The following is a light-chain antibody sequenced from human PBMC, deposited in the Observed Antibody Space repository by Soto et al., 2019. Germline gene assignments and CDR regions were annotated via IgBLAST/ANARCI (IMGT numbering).Light chain of an antibody. Sequence: DIQMTQSPSTLSASVGDSVTITCRASQSISTWLAWYQQKPGKAPKLLIYDASSLEGGVPSRFSGSGSGTKFTLTIASLQPDDFATYYCQQYETFSGTFGPGTKVDIK. CDR2: DAS. CDR1: QSISTW. J-gene: IGKJ1*01. V-gene: IGKV1-5*01. CDR3: QQYETFSGT.